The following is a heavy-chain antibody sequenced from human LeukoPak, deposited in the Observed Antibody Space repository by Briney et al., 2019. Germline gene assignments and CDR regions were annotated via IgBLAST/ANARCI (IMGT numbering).Heavy chain of an antibody. D-gene: IGHD2-15*01. V-gene: IGHV3-23*01. J-gene: IGHJ6*03. CDR2: TTGSGGSS. CDR1: GVTFTGYA. Sequence: PGGSLRLSCAASGVTFTGYAMTWVRQAPGEGLGWVLTTTGSGGSSYYADSVMGRFTISRDNSKNTLFLQMNGLRAEDTAVYYCAKGVVVVAASYYYMDVWGKGTTVTVSS. CDR3: AKGVVVVAASYYYMDV.